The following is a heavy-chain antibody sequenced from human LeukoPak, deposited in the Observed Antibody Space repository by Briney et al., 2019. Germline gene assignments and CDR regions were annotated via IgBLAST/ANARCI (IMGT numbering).Heavy chain of an antibody. CDR3: AKDGPAAVWARDYYYYMDV. D-gene: IGHD2-2*01. J-gene: IGHJ6*03. CDR2: IRYDGSKK. V-gene: IGHV3-30*02. CDR1: GFTFNNYG. Sequence: GGSLSLSCAASGFTFNNYGMHWVRQAPGRGLEWVAFIRYDGSKKYYADSVKGRFTISRDNSKNTLYLQMNNLRAEDRAIYYCAKDGPAAVWARDYYYYMDVWGKGTTVAVSS.